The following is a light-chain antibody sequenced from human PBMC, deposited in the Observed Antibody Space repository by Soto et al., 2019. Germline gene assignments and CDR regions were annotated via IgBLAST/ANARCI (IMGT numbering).Light chain of an antibody. Sequence: DIVLTQSPDSLAVSLGERAAINCKSSQSVLSSSNNENYLAWYQQKPGQPPKLLIYWASTRESGVPDRFSGSGSGTDFPLTISSLQAEDVAVYYCQQYYDTPLTFGGGTKVEIK. CDR3: QQYYDTPLT. V-gene: IGKV4-1*01. CDR2: WAS. CDR1: QSVLSSSNNENY. J-gene: IGKJ4*01.